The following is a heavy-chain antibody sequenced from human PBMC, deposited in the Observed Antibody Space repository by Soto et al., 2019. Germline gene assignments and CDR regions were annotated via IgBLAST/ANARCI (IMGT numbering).Heavy chain of an antibody. V-gene: IGHV4-31*03. Sequence: PSETLSLTCTVSGGSISSGGYYWSWIRQHPGKGLEWIGYIYYSGSTYYNTSLKSRVTISVDTSKNQFSLKLSSVTAADTTVYYCARVSEDSSGYSYAREYAFDIWGPVTMVTVSS. CDR2: IYYSGST. J-gene: IGHJ3*02. CDR1: GGSISSGGYY. CDR3: ARVSEDSSGYSYAREYAFDI. D-gene: IGHD3-22*01.